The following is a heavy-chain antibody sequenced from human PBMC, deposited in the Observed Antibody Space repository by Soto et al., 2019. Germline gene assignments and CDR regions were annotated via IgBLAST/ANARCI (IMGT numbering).Heavy chain of an antibody. CDR1: GFTFSSYS. CDR3: ASSPKRVVVAAHFQH. CDR2: ISSSSSTI. J-gene: IGHJ1*01. D-gene: IGHD2-15*01. Sequence: GGSLRLSCAASGFTFSSYSMNWVRQAPGKGLEWVSYISSSSSTIYYADSVKGRFTISRDNAKNSLYLQMNSLRAEDTAVCYCASSPKRVVVAAHFQHWGQGTLVTVSS. V-gene: IGHV3-48*01.